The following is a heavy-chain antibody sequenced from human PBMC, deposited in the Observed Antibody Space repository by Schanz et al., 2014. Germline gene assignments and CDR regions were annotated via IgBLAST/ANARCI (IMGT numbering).Heavy chain of an antibody. D-gene: IGHD2-2*01. Sequence: EVQLLESGGGLVRPGGSLRLSCAASGFTFSTYAMSWVRQAPGKGLEWVSAISGSGGSTYYADSMKGRFTISRDNSKNTLYLHMNTLRSEDTAVYYCAKDSTHIDIVLVPTAIDYWGQGTLXTVSS. CDR2: ISGSGGST. CDR3: AKDSTHIDIVLVPTAIDY. CDR1: GFTFSTYA. J-gene: IGHJ4*02. V-gene: IGHV3-23*01.